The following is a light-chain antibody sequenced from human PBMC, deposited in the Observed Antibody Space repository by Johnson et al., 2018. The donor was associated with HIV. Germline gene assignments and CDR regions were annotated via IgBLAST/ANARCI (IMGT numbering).Light chain of an antibody. CDR2: DNN. J-gene: IGLJ1*01. CDR3: GTWDSSLSAYV. CDR1: SPNIGRNY. V-gene: IGLV1-51*01. Sequence: SVLTQPPSVSAAPGQQVTISCSGSSPNIGRNYVSWYQQLPGTAPKLLIFDNNKRPSGIPDRFSASKSGTSATLGITGLQTGDEADYYCGTWDSSLSAYVFGTGTKVTVL.